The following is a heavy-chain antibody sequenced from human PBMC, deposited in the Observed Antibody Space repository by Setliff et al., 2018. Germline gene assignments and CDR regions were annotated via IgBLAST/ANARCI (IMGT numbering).Heavy chain of an antibody. Sequence: PSETLSLTCTVSGGSISSSSYYWVWIRQPPGKGLDWIGTIYYSGSTYYNPSLKSRVTISVDTSKNQFSLKLSSVTAADTAVYYCARDNNPGYRGYWGRFDYWGQGTLVTVSS. CDR3: ARDNNPGYRGYWGRFDY. J-gene: IGHJ4*02. CDR2: IYYSGST. CDR1: GGSISSSSYY. D-gene: IGHD3-16*02. V-gene: IGHV4-39*07.